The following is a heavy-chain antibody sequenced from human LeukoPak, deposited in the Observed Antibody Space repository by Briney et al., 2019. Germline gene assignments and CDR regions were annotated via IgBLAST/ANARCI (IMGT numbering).Heavy chain of an antibody. Sequence: GGSLRLSCATSGFPFIDAWMTWVRQAPGKGLEWVGRIKSKGGGWTAYYAAPVKGRFTISRDDSKSTIYLQMNSLKTEDTALYYCSWVSGPFNHALDYWGKGTLVTVSS. CDR3: SWVSGPFNHALDY. V-gene: IGHV3-15*01. CDR1: GFPFIDAW. D-gene: IGHD3-10*01. J-gene: IGHJ4*02. CDR2: IKSKGGGWTA.